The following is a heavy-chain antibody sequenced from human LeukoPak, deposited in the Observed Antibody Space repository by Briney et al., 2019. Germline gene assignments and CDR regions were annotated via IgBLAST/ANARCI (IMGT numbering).Heavy chain of an antibody. V-gene: IGHV3-64*01. D-gene: IGHD2-15*01. J-gene: IGHJ4*02. CDR1: GFTFSTYA. CDR2: ISTNGGGT. Sequence: GGSLRLSCAASGFTFSTYAMHWVRQTPGKGLEYVSAISTNGGGTYYANSVKGRFTISRDNSKNTLYLQMGSLRAEDMAVYYCARYCSGVSCYSGYDYWGQGTLATVSS. CDR3: ARYCSGVSCYSGYDY.